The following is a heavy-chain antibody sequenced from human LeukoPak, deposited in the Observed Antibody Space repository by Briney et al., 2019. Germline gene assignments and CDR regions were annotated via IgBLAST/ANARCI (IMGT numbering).Heavy chain of an antibody. CDR3: ARVNYAREFDY. V-gene: IGHV4-31*03. Sequence: SETLSLTCTVSGDSMTRGGYYWSWVRQHPGKGLEWIGFIYHSGTTFYNPSLEGRAAISVDTSQNQFSLKLSSVTAADTAVYYCARVNYAREFDYWGQGTLVTVSS. CDR1: GDSMTRGGYY. CDR2: IYHSGTT. J-gene: IGHJ4*02. D-gene: IGHD1-7*01.